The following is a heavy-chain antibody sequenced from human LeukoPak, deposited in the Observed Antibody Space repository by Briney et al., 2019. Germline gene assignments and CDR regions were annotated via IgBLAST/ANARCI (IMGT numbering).Heavy chain of an antibody. CDR1: GYTFTSYY. Sequence: ASVKASCKASGYTFTSYYMHWVRQAPGQGLEWMGIINPSGGSTSYAQKFQGRVTMTRDTSTSTVYMELSSLRSEDTAVYYCARDSSGSETNPRHYFDYWGQGTLVTVSS. J-gene: IGHJ4*02. CDR2: INPSGGST. D-gene: IGHD6-19*01. V-gene: IGHV1-46*01. CDR3: ARDSSGSETNPRHYFDY.